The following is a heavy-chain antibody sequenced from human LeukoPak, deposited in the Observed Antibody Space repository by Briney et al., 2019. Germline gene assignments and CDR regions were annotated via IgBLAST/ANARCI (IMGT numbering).Heavy chain of an antibody. CDR3: ARLSGWTGASFDY. CDR1: GFTFSSYV. D-gene: IGHD6-19*01. V-gene: IGHV3-23*01. Sequence: PGGSLRLSCAASGFTFSSYVMTWVRQPPGKGLEWVSSLSGGGGVAYYADSVKGRFTISRDNSKNTLFLQMNSLRAEDTAVYYCARLSGWTGASFDYWGQGTLVTVSS. J-gene: IGHJ4*02. CDR2: LSGGGGVA.